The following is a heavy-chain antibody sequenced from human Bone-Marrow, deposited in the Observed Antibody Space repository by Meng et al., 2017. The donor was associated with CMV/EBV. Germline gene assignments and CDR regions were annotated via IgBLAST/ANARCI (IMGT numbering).Heavy chain of an antibody. Sequence: ASVKVSCKASGGTFSSYTISWVRQAPGQGLEWMGWLNPNNGGTNYAQKFQGRVTMTRDTSISTAYMELSRLRSDDTAVYYCARDRDEDGYDYYYYYGMDVWGQGTTVTVSS. CDR2: LNPNNGGT. CDR3: ARDRDEDGYDYYYYYGMDV. D-gene: IGHD5-18*01. J-gene: IGHJ6*02. CDR1: GGTFSSYT. V-gene: IGHV1-2*02.